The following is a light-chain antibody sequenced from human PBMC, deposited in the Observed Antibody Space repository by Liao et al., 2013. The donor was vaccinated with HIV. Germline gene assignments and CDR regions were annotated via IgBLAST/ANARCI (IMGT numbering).Light chain of an antibody. V-gene: IGLV3-21*01. Sequence: SYELTQPPSVSVAPGKTARITCGGNNIGSKSVQWYQQKPGQAPVLVIYYNSDRPSGIPERFSGSTSGNTATLTISGTQAMDEADYYCQAWDSSREVFGGGTKLTVL. CDR1: NIGSKS. J-gene: IGLJ2*01. CDR2: YNS. CDR3: QAWDSSREV.